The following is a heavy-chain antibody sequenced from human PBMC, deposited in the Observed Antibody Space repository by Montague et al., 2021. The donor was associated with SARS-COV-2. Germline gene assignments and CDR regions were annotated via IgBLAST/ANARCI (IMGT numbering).Heavy chain of an antibody. V-gene: IGHV1-24*01. J-gene: IGHJ4*02. D-gene: IGHD6-13*01. CDR2: FDPEDGET. CDR1: GYTLTELS. CDR3: ATEAIAAAGTLGGYDY. Sequence: SVKVSCKVSGYTLTELSMHWVRQAPGKGLEWMGGFDPEDGETIYXQKFQGRVTMTGDTSTDTAYMELSSLRSEDTALYYCATEAIAAAGTLGGYDYWGQGTLVTVSS.